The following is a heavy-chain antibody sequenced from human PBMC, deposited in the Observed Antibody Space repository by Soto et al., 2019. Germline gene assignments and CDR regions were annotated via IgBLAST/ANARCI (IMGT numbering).Heavy chain of an antibody. CDR1: GYIFANHY. V-gene: IGHV1-46*01. D-gene: IGHD3-22*01. Sequence: QVQLVQSGAEVKKPGASMKVSCKASGYIFANHYIHWVRQAPGQGLEWMGIINPSGGSTNYLQKFQGRVPMTRDPSTSTVYMELSSLRSEDTAVYFCARADYYDGSGFYYDYWGQGTLVTVSS. CDR3: ARADYYDGSGFYYDY. CDR2: INPSGGST. J-gene: IGHJ4*02.